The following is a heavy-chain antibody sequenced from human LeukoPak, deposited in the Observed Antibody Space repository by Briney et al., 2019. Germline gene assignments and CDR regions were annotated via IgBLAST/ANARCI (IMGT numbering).Heavy chain of an antibody. CDR2: IKRKTDGGTI. D-gene: IGHD3-22*01. V-gene: IGHV3-15*01. Sequence: GGSLRLSCAASGLTFSDAWMSWVRQAPGKGLEWVGRIKRKTDGGTIEYTAPVKGRFTISRDDSENTLYLQMNSLKAEDTAVYYCTTYDNSAYYSDYWGQGTLVTVSS. CDR3: TTYDNSAYYSDY. J-gene: IGHJ4*02. CDR1: GLTFSDAW.